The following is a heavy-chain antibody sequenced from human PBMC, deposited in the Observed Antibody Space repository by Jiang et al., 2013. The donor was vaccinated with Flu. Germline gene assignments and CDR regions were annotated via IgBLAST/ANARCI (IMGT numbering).Heavy chain of an antibody. Sequence: NYWSWLRQPQEGTWSGLATSLTVGAPITTPPLNSRVTISRDTSKNQFSLRLTSVTAADTALYYCARSIIGVTVTRLDFWGQGSLVTVSS. CDR2: SLTVGAP. J-gene: IGHJ4*02. CDR1: NY. V-gene: IGHV4-59*01. D-gene: IGHD3-3*01. CDR3: ARSIIGVTVTRLDF.